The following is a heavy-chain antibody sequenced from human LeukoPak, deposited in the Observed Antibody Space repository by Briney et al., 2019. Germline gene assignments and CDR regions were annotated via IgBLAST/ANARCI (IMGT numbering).Heavy chain of an antibody. J-gene: IGHJ3*02. Sequence: SVKVSCKASGGTFSSYAISWVRQAPGQGLEWMGRIIPILGIANYAQKFQGRVTITADKSTSTAYMELSSLRSEDTAVYYCARGIERIAVAGVGAVGAFDIWGQGTMVTVSS. V-gene: IGHV1-69*04. CDR3: ARGIERIAVAGVGAVGAFDI. CDR2: IIPILGIA. D-gene: IGHD6-19*01. CDR1: GGTFSSYA.